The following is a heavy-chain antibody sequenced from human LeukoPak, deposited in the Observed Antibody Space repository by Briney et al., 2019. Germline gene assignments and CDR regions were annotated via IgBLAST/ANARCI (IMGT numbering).Heavy chain of an antibody. J-gene: IGHJ4*02. CDR2: ISSSSSNI. D-gene: IGHD4-17*01. CDR1: GLTFTTYT. CDR3: ARDLYGDYSLDY. V-gene: IGHV3-21*01. Sequence: GRSLRLSCAVSGLTFTTYTMNWVRQAPGKGREWVSSISSSSSNIYYADSVKGGFTISRDNATNSLYLQLGSLRAEDTAVYYCARDLYGDYSLDYWGQGTLVTVSS.